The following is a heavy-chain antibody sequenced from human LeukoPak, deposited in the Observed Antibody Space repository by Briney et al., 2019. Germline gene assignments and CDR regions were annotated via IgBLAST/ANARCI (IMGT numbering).Heavy chain of an antibody. J-gene: IGHJ4*02. CDR3: AVSISGYYSGFDY. V-gene: IGHV5-51*01. CDR2: IYPGDSDT. D-gene: IGHD3-22*01. Sequence: GASLQISSEGSGYRFANYWIGWVRQMPGKGLEWMGIIYPGDSDTRYSPSFQGQVSISVDKSISTAYLQWSSLEASDTAMYYCAVSISGYYSGFDYWGQGTLVTVSS. CDR1: GYRFANYW.